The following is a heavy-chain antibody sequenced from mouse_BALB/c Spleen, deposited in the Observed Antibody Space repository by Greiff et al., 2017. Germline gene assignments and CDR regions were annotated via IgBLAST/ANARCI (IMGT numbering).Heavy chain of an antibody. CDR2: IYPGDGDT. D-gene: IGHD2-14*01. CDR1: GYAFSSYW. Sequence: QVHVKQSGAELVRPGSSVKISCKASGYAFSSYWMNWVKQRPGQGLEWIGQIYPGDGDTNYNGKFKGKATLTADKSSSTAYMQLSSLTSEDSAVHFCARGDYRLAWFAYWGQGTLVTVSA. CDR3: ARGDYRLAWFAY. V-gene: IGHV1-80*01. J-gene: IGHJ3*01.